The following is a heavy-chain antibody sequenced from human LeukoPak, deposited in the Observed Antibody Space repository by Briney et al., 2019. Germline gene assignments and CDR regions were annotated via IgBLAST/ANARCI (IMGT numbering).Heavy chain of an antibody. J-gene: IGHJ4*02. D-gene: IGHD5-24*01. Sequence: SQTLSLTCTVSGGSISSGDYYWSWIRQPPGKGLEWIGYIYYSGSTYYNPSLKSRVTISVDTSKNQFSLKLSSVTAADTAVYYCARWGDGYNSFDYWGQGTLVTVSS. V-gene: IGHV4-30-4*01. CDR1: GGSISSGDYY. CDR3: ARWGDGYNSFDY. CDR2: IYYSGST.